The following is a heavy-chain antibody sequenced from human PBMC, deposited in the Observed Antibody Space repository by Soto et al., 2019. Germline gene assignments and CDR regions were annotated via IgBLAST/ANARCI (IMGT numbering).Heavy chain of an antibody. V-gene: IGHV4-34*01. CDR2: INHSGST. D-gene: IGHD2-2*01. CDR3: ARGVVVVPAARRHFDY. J-gene: IGHJ4*02. CDR1: GGSFSDYY. Sequence: PSETLSLTCAVYGGSFSDYYWSWIRQPPGKGLEWIGEINHSGSTNYNPSLKSRVTISVDTSKNQFSLKLSSVTAADTAVYYCARGVVVVPAARRHFDYWGQGTLVTVSS.